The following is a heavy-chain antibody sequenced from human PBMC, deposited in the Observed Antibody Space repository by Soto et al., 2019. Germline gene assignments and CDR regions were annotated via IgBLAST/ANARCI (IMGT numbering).Heavy chain of an antibody. D-gene: IGHD1-1*01. V-gene: IGHV3-23*01. Sequence: EARLLESGGGLIQPGGSLRLSCEASGFNFGAYAMSWVRQAPGKGLEWVSGISGSSSGTYYTDSVKGRFTISRDNSKNTVYLQMNDLRPDDTAVYYCATWHEREHAYDVWGQGTTVTVSS. J-gene: IGHJ3*01. CDR3: ATWHEREHAYDV. CDR2: ISGSSSGT. CDR1: GFNFGAYA.